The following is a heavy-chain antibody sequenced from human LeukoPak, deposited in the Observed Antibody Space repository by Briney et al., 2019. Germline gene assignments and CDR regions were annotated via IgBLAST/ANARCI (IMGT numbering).Heavy chain of an antibody. CDR2: MNPNSGNT. D-gene: IGHD1-1*01. CDR3: ARGPPTAQYFQH. CDR1: GYTFTSYD. Sequence: ASVKVSYKASGYTFTSYDINWVRQATGQGLEWMGWMNPNSGNTGYAQKFQGRVTITRNTSISTVYMELSSLRSEDTAVYYCARGPPTAQYFQHWGQGTLVTVSS. V-gene: IGHV1-8*03. J-gene: IGHJ1*01.